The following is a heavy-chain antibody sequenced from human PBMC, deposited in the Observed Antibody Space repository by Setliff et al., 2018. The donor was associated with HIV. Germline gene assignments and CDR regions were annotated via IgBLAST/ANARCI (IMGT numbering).Heavy chain of an antibody. Sequence: ASVKVSCKASGYTFTGYYMHWVRQAPGQGLEWMGRINPNSGGTKYAQKFQGRVTMTRDTSISAAYMELSRLISDDTAVYYCARDYSSLLTVVWFDPWGQGTLVTVSS. D-gene: IGHD6-13*01. CDR2: INPNSGGT. CDR3: ARDYSSLLTVVWFDP. J-gene: IGHJ5*02. V-gene: IGHV1-2*06. CDR1: GYTFTGYY.